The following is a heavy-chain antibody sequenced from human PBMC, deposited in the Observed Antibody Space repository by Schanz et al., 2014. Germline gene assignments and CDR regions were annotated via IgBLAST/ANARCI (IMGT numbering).Heavy chain of an antibody. CDR1: GGSISSGSYY. V-gene: IGHV4-61*02. CDR2: VYTSGST. Sequence: QVQLQESGPGLVKPSQTLSLTCSVSGGSISSGSYYWNWIRQPAGKGLEWIGRVYTSGSTNYNPSRKCRVPIPIDTPKTQFPLNRSSVTAADTAVYYCARGGARRFPVVPDAIQGLRGHYYYYYLDVWGKGTTVTASS. CDR3: ARGGARRFPVVPDAIQGLRGHYYYYYLDV. J-gene: IGHJ6*03. D-gene: IGHD2-2*02.